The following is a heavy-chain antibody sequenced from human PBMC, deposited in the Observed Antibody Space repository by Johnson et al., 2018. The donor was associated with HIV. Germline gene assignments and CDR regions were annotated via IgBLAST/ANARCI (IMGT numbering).Heavy chain of an antibody. V-gene: IGHV3-11*04. J-gene: IGHJ3*02. CDR3: ARPADYGDYSRDAFDI. CDR2: ISRRGSTI. D-gene: IGHD4-17*01. Sequence: QVQLVESGGGLVKPGGSLRLSCAASGFTFSDSYMTWIRQAPGKGLEWVSYISRRGSTIYYADSVKGRFTISRDNAKNALYLQMNSLRVEDTALYYCARPADYGDYSRDAFDIWGQGTMVTVSS. CDR1: GFTFSDSY.